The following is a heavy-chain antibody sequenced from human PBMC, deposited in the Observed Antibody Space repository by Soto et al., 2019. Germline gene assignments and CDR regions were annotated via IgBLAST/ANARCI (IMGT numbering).Heavy chain of an antibody. CDR3: ARGGYYDSSGYYPPSWYFDL. D-gene: IGHD3-22*01. CDR2: IIPIFGTA. J-gene: IGHJ2*01. Sequence: SVKVSCKASGGTFSSYAISWLRQAPGQGLEWMGGIIPIFGTANYAQKFQGRVTITADESTSTAYMELSSLRSEDTAVYYCARGGYYDSSGYYPPSWYFDLWGRGTLVTVSS. CDR1: GGTFSSYA. V-gene: IGHV1-69*13.